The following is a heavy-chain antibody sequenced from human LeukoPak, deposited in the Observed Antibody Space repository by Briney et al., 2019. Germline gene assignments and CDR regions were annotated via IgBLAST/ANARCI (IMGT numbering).Heavy chain of an antibody. J-gene: IGHJ5*02. CDR2: ISYSGST. V-gene: IGHV4-59*06. Sequence: PSETLSLTCTVSGGSISSYYWTWIRQHPGKGLEWIGYISYSGSTYYNPSLQSRVTISVDTSKNQFSLKLSSVTAADTAVYYCASRRDEAWFDPWGQGTLVTVSS. CDR3: ASRRDEAWFDP. CDR1: GGSISSYY. D-gene: IGHD5-24*01.